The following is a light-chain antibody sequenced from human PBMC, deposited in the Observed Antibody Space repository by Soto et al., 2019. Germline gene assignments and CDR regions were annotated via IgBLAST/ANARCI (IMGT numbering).Light chain of an antibody. CDR2: AAS. Sequence: DIVMTQSPDSLAVSLGERATINCKSSQSVLYSSNNKNYLAWYQQKPGKAPKLLIYAASSLQSGVPSRFSGSGSGTDFTLTISSLQPEDFATYYCLQDYNYPLTFGGGTKVDI. J-gene: IGKJ4*01. CDR1: QSVLYSSNNKNY. V-gene: IGKV4-1*01. CDR3: LQDYNYPLT.